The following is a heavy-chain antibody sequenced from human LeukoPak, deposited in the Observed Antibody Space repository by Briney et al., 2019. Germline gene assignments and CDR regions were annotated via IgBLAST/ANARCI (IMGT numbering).Heavy chain of an antibody. Sequence: PGGSLRLSCAASGFTLNGYWMSWVRQAPGKGLEWVANINQGGSDTYYVDSVKGRFTISTDNAKNSLYLRMNSLRVEDTAIYYCARDLFSGSYNGEDYWGQGTLVTVSS. CDR3: ARDLFSGSYNGEDY. V-gene: IGHV3-7*01. CDR1: GFTLNGYW. J-gene: IGHJ4*02. D-gene: IGHD3-10*01. CDR2: INQGGSDT.